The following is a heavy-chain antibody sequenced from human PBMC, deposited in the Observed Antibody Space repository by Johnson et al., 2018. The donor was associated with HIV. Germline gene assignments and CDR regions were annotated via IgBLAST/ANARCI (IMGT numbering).Heavy chain of an antibody. CDR1: GFTFSAYY. V-gene: IGHV3-66*01. J-gene: IGHJ3*02. CDR2: IYSGGST. CDR3: VSSAQWSGWPPGAFDI. Sequence: VQLVECGGGLVQPGGSLRLSCAASGFTFSAYYMSWIRQSPGTRLEWVSVIYSGGSTYYADSVKGRFIISRDNSKNTLDLQMNSLRAEDTAVYYCVSSAQWSGWPPGAFDIWGQGTMVTVSS. D-gene: IGHD6-19*01.